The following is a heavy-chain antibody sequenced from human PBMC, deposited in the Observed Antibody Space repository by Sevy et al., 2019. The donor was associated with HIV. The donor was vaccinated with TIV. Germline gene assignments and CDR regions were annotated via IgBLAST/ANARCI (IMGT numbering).Heavy chain of an antibody. J-gene: IGHJ4*02. D-gene: IGHD6-19*01. Sequence: SETLSLTCTVSGGSISTYYWSRIRQPPGKGLEWIGHIYYSGNTNYNPSLKSRVTISLDTSKNQFSLNLNSVTAADTAVYYCARAPAGGWAVWGQGTLVTVSS. V-gene: IGHV4-59*01. CDR2: IYYSGNT. CDR1: GGSISTYY. CDR3: ARAPAGGWAV.